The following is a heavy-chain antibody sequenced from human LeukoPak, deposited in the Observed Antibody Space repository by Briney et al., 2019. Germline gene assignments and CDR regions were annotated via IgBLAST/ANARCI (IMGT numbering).Heavy chain of an antibody. V-gene: IGHV3-11*04. CDR1: GFTFSDYY. D-gene: IGHD6-19*01. J-gene: IGHJ3*02. Sequence: GGSLRLSCAASGFTFSDYYMSWIRQAPGKGLEWVSYISSSGSTIYYADSVKGRFTISRDNAKNSLYLQMNSLRAEDTAVYYCTRAISRAVAGLDAFDIWGQGTMVTVSS. CDR3: TRAISRAVAGLDAFDI. CDR2: ISSSGSTI.